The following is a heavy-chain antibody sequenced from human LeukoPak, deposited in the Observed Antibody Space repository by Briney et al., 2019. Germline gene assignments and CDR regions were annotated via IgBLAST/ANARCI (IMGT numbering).Heavy chain of an antibody. V-gene: IGHV1-69*04. D-gene: IGHD5-18*01. CDR1: GGTFSTSA. CDR3: ARDQGLTAPPPYGLDV. Sequence: AASVQVSCKTSGGTFSTSAITWVRQAPGQGLEWMGRIIPVLNITTYAQRFQGRVTITADTSTSTVYMELSSLRSEETAVYYCARDQGLTAPPPYGLDVWGQGTAAIVSS. J-gene: IGHJ6*02. CDR2: IIPVLNIT.